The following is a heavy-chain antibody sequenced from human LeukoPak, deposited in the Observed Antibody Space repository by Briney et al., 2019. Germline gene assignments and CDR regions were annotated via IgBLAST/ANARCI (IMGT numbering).Heavy chain of an antibody. D-gene: IGHD5-24*01. CDR1: GSNFSSYW. CDR3: AIRRDGADY. Sequence: GESLKISCKGSGSNFSSYWIGWVRQMPGKGLEWMGIIYPGDSATRYRPSFQGQVTISADKSINTAYLQWSSLKASDTAMYYCAIRRDGADYWGQGTLVTVSS. J-gene: IGHJ4*02. CDR2: IYPGDSAT. V-gene: IGHV5-51*01.